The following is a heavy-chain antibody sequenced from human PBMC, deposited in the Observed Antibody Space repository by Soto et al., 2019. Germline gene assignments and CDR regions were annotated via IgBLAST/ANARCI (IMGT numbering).Heavy chain of an antibody. Sequence: WASVKVSCKASGYTFTGYYMHWVRQAPGQGLEWMGWINPNSGGTNYAQKFQGRVTMTRDTSISTAYMELSRLRSDDTAVYYCARDFKVVAAHAVDYWGQGTLVTVSS. J-gene: IGHJ4*02. D-gene: IGHD3-22*01. CDR2: INPNSGGT. CDR1: GYTFTGYY. V-gene: IGHV1-2*02. CDR3: ARDFKVVAAHAVDY.